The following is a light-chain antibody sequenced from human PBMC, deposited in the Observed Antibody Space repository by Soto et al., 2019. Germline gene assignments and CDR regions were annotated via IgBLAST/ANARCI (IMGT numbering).Light chain of an antibody. Sequence: DIQMTQSPSSLSASVGDRVTITCRASQTIAMYVNWFQQKPGKAPKPLIYTTSSLQSGVPPRFSGSGSETDFTLTISRLQPEDFATYYCQQSYSTLWTFGQGTKVDIK. V-gene: IGKV1-39*01. CDR3: QQSYSTLWT. CDR2: TTS. CDR1: QTIAMY. J-gene: IGKJ1*01.